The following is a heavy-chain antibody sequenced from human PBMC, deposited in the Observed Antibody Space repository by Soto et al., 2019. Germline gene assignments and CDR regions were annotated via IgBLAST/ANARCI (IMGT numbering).Heavy chain of an antibody. CDR2: IYHSGST. CDR3: ARASRNYFAY. Sequence: PSETLSLTCTVSGDSISGYYWSWIRQPPGKGLEWIGYIYHSGSTYYNPSLKSRVTISLDASKIQFSLKLNSVTAADTAVYYCARASRNYFAYWGQGTLAPSPQ. CDR1: GDSISGYY. J-gene: IGHJ4*02. V-gene: IGHV4-59*01.